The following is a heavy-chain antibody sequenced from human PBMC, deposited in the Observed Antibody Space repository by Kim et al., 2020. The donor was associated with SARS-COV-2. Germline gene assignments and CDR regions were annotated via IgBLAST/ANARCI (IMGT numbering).Heavy chain of an antibody. J-gene: IGHJ6*02. Sequence: DSVKGRFTIARDNSKNTLYLQMNSLRAEDTAVYYWAREATLSGYYYGMDVWGQGTTVTVSS. CDR3: AREATLSGYYYGMDV. V-gene: IGHV3-30*07. D-gene: IGHD5-12*01.